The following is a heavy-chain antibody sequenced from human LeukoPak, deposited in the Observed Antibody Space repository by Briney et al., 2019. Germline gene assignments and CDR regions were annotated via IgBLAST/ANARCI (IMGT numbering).Heavy chain of an antibody. CDR1: GFTFSTYW. CDR2: ISSDTSIT. V-gene: IGHV3-74*01. Sequence: GGSLRLSCAASGFTFSTYWMHWVRQDPGKGLVWVSRISSDTSITSYADPVKGRFTISRDNAKNTLYLQMNSLRAEDTALYYCATSARTYIGSSLDYWGQGTLVTVSS. J-gene: IGHJ4*02. D-gene: IGHD2-15*01. CDR3: ATSARTYIGSSLDY.